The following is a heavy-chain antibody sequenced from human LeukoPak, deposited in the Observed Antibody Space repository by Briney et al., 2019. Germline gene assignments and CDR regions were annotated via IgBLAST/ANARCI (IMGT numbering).Heavy chain of an antibody. CDR3: ARVSGVELLWFGELFRSGGNWFDP. CDR2: IYTSGST. D-gene: IGHD3-10*01. V-gene: IGHV4-61*02. Sequence: PSETLSLTCTVSGGSISSGSYYWSWIRQPAGKGLEWIGRIYTSGSTNYNPSLKSRVTISVDTSKNQFSLKLSSVTAADTAVYYCARVSGVELLWFGELFRSGGNWFDPWGQGTLVTVSS. CDR1: GGSISSGSYY. J-gene: IGHJ5*02.